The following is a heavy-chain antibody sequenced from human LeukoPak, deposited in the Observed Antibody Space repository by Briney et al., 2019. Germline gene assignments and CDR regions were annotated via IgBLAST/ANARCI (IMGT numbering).Heavy chain of an antibody. J-gene: IGHJ4*02. V-gene: IGHV1-2*04. CDR3: ARGPSSTYYDFWSGSYYFDY. CDR1: GYTFTGYY. Sequence: ASVKVSCKASGYTFTGYYMHRVRQAPGQGLEWMGWINPNSGGTNYAQKFQGWVTMTRDTSISTAYMEPSRLRSDDTAVYYCARGPSSTYYDFWSGSYYFDYWGQGTLVTVSS. D-gene: IGHD3-3*01. CDR2: INPNSGGT.